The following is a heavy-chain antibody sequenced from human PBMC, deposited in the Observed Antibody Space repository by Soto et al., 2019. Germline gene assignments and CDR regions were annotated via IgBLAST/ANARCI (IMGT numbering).Heavy chain of an antibody. CDR2: IYYSGST. V-gene: IGHV4-39*01. CDR1: GGSISSSSYY. Sequence: SETLSLTCTVSGGSISSSSYYWVWIRQPPGKGLEWIGSIYYSGSTYYNPSLKSRVTISVDTSKNQFSLKLSSVTAADTAVYYCASRGRGYSYGYDYWGQGTLVTVSS. D-gene: IGHD5-18*01. CDR3: ASRGRGYSYGYDY. J-gene: IGHJ4*02.